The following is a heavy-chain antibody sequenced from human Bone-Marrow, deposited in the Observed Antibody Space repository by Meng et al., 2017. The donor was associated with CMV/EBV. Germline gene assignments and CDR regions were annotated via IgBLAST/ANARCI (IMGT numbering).Heavy chain of an antibody. J-gene: IGHJ4*02. CDR2: IDWDDDK. V-gene: IGHV2-70*20. D-gene: IGHD6-19*01. CDR3: ARISDSSQYFDY. CDR1: GFSLSTSGMC. Sequence: SGPTLVKPTQTLTLTCTFSGFSLSTSGMCVSWVRQPPGKALEWLALIDWDDDKYYSTSLKTRLTISKDTSKNQVVFTMTNMDPVDTATYYCARISDSSQYFDYWGQGTLVTVSS.